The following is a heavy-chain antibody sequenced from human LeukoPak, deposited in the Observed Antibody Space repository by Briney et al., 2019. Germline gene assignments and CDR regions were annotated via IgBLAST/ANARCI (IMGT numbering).Heavy chain of an antibody. J-gene: IGHJ5*02. CDR2: IIPIFGTA. Sequence: GASVKVSCKASGGTFSSYAISWVRQAPGQGLEWMGGIIPIFGTANYAQKFQGRVTITADESTSTAYMELSSLRSEDTAVYYCASLSSIAAPNMNWFDPWGQGTLVTVSS. V-gene: IGHV1-69*13. CDR3: ASLSSIAAPNMNWFDP. CDR1: GGTFSSYA. D-gene: IGHD6-6*01.